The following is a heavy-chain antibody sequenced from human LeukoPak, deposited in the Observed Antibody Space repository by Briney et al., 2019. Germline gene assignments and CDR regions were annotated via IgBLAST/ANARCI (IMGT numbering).Heavy chain of an antibody. CDR1: GGTFSSYA. V-gene: IGHV1-69*04. CDR3: ARDTYSGRYPGAFDI. D-gene: IGHD1-26*01. CDR2: IIPIDGIA. J-gene: IGHJ3*02. Sequence: SVKVSCKASGGTFSSYAISWVRQAPGQGLEWMGRIIPIDGIANYAQKLRGGVTITADKSTSTAYMELSSLTSEDTAVYYCARDTYSGRYPGAFDIWGQGTMVTVSS.